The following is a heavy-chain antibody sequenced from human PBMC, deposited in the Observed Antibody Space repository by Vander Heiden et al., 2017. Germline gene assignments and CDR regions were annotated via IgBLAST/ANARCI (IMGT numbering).Heavy chain of an antibody. D-gene: IGHD6-13*01. J-gene: IGHJ3*02. Sequence: LRLSCAASGFTFDDYAMHWVRQAPGKGLEWVSGISWNSGSIGYADSVKGRFTISRDNAKISLYLQMNSLRAEDTALYYCASGYPRAFDIWGQGTMVTVSS. V-gene: IGHV3-9*01. CDR2: ISWNSGSI. CDR1: GFTFDDYA. CDR3: ASGYPRAFDI.